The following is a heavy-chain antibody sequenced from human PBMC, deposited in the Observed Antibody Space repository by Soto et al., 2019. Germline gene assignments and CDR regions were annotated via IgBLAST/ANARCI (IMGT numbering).Heavy chain of an antibody. CDR1: GGSISSGGYS. D-gene: IGHD3-10*01. J-gene: IGHJ5*02. CDR3: ARDFWFRGGYNWFDP. CDR2: IYHSGST. V-gene: IGHV4-30-2*01. Sequence: PSETLSLTCAVSGGSISSGGYSWSWIRQPPGKGLEWIGYIYHSGSTYYNPSLKSRVTISVDRSKNQFSLKLSSVTAADTAVYYFARDFWFRGGYNWFDPWGQGTLVTVPS.